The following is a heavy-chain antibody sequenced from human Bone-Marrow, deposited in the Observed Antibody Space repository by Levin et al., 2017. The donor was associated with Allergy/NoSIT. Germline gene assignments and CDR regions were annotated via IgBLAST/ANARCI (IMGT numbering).Heavy chain of an antibody. CDR2: IWYDGSNK. D-gene: IGHD6-13*01. V-gene: IGHV3-33*01. Sequence: GGSLRLSCAASGFTFSSYGMHWVRQAPGKGLEWVAVIWYDGSNKYYADSVKGRFTISRDNSKNTLYLQMNSLRAEDTAVYYCAREEIIAAAAPDAFDIWGQGTMVTVSS. J-gene: IGHJ3*02. CDR1: GFTFSSYG. CDR3: AREEIIAAAAPDAFDI.